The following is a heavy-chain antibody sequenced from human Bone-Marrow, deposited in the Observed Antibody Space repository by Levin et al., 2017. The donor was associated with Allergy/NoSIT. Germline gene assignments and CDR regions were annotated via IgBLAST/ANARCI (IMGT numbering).Heavy chain of an antibody. J-gene: IGHJ4*02. V-gene: IGHV3-20*04. D-gene: IGHD2-21*01. Sequence: GGSLRLSCTASGLKFNDYAMTWVRQAPGKGLEWVSTINWNGANRDYADSVKGRFTVSRENSKKSLFLEMDSLTVEDTAFYYCARVAPLNGHFDYWGRGTLVTVSS. CDR2: INWNGANR. CDR3: ARVAPLNGHFDY. CDR1: GLKFNDYA.